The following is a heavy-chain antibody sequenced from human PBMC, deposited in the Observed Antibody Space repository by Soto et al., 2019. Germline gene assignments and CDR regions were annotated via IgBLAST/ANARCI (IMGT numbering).Heavy chain of an antibody. CDR2: IKQDGSEK. Sequence: GGSLRLSCAASGFIFSSYGMHWVRQAPGKGLEWVANIKQDGSEKYYVDSVKGRFTISRDNAKNSLYLQMNSLRAEGTAVYYCAREAVAGIMYYFDYWGQGTLVTVSS. J-gene: IGHJ4*02. V-gene: IGHV3-7*01. CDR3: AREAVAGIMYYFDY. D-gene: IGHD6-19*01. CDR1: GFIFSSYG.